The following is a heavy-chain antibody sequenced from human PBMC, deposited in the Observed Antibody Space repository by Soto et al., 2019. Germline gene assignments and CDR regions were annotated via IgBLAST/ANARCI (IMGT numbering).Heavy chain of an antibody. J-gene: IGHJ4*02. D-gene: IGHD6-13*01. CDR3: ARAGIAAAGTPRHFDY. V-gene: IGHV4-34*01. Sequence: SETLSLTCAVYGGSFSGYYWSWIRQPPGKGLEWIGEINHSGSTNYNPSPKSRVTISVDTSKNQFSLKLSSVTAADTAVYYCARAGIAAAGTPRHFDYWGQGTLVTVSS. CDR2: INHSGST. CDR1: GGSFSGYY.